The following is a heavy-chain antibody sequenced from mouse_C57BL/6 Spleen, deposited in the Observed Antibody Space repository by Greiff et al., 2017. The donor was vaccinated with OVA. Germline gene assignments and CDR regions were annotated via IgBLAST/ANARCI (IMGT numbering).Heavy chain of an antibody. CDR1: GYTFTSYW. CDR3: APIYYDYDRGFAY. Sequence: QVHVKQPGAELVKPGASVKLSCKASGYTFTSYWMHWVKQRPGQGLEWIGMIHPNSGSTNYNEKFKSKATLTVDKSSSTAYMQLSSLTSEDSAVYYCAPIYYDYDRGFAYWGQGTLVTVSA. CDR2: IHPNSGST. V-gene: IGHV1-64*01. D-gene: IGHD2-4*01. J-gene: IGHJ3*01.